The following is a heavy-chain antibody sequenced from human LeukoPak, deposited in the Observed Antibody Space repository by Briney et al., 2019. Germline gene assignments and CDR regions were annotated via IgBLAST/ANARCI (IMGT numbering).Heavy chain of an antibody. CDR2: ISDSGGKT. V-gene: IGHV3-23*01. CDR3: ADFGSGSYCFDY. D-gene: IGHD3-10*01. J-gene: IGHJ4*02. Sequence: GGSLRLSCTAAGFTVNNYAMGWVRQAPGKGLGWVSHISDSGGKTYYADSVKGRFTISRDNSKNTLYLQMDSLRAEDTAIYYCADFGSGSYCFDYWGQGTLVTVSS. CDR1: GFTVNNYA.